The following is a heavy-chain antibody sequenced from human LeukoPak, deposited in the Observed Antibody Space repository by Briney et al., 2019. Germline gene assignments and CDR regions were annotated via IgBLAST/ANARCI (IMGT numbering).Heavy chain of an antibody. CDR3: ARAYYDSSGYYPSAHLDY. CDR2: ISGSGGST. CDR1: GFTFSSYG. D-gene: IGHD3-22*01. J-gene: IGHJ4*02. Sequence: GGTLRLSCAASGFTFSSYGMSWVRQAPGKGLEWVSAISGSGGSTYYADSVKGRFTISRDNSKSTLYLQMNSLRAEDTAVYYCARAYYDSSGYYPSAHLDYWGQGTLVTVSS. V-gene: IGHV3-23*01.